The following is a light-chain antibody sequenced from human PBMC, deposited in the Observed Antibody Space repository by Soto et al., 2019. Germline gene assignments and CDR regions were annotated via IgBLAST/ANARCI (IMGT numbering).Light chain of an antibody. CDR2: GAS. CDR1: QSVSNNY. Sequence: IVLTHSPGTLSLSTGESATLSSRASQSVSNNYLAWYQQKNGQAPRLLIYGASNRATGIPDRFSGSGYGTDFNLTISRLETEDFAVYYCQQYGSSSWTFGQGTKVDIK. J-gene: IGKJ1*01. CDR3: QQYGSSSWT. V-gene: IGKV3-20*01.